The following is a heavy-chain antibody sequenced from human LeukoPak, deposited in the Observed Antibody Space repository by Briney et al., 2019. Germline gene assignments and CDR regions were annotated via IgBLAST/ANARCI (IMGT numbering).Heavy chain of an antibody. V-gene: IGHV1-46*03. CDR1: GYTFTNYY. CDR2: INPSGDST. J-gene: IGHJ4*02. Sequence: ASVKVSCKASGYTFTNYYMHWVRQAPGQGLEWMGLINPSGDSTTYAQKFQGRVTMTRDTSTSTLYMYLSSLRSDDTAVYYCVRLRAFGESYYFDYWGQGTLVTVSS. D-gene: IGHD3-10*01. CDR3: VRLRAFGESYYFDY.